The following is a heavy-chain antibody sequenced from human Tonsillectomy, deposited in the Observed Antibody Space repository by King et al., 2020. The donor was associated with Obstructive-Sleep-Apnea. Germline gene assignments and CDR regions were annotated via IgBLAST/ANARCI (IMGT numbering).Heavy chain of an antibody. CDR1: GFTFSNYG. D-gene: IGHD6-13*01. V-gene: IGHV3-30*03. CDR3: GGYNWFDP. Sequence: VQLVESGGGVVQPGRSLRLSCAASGFTFSNYGMHWVRQAPGEGLEWVAIISYDGSDKYYADSLKGRFTISRDNSQSTLYLQMNSLRPEDTAVYYCGGYNWFDPWGQGTLVTVSS. J-gene: IGHJ5*02. CDR2: ISYDGSDK.